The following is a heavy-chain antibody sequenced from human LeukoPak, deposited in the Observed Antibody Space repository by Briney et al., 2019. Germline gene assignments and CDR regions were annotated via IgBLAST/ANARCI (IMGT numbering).Heavy chain of an antibody. J-gene: IGHJ4*02. CDR2: ITWKSHRT. Sequence: PGGSLRLSCAASGFTFDDDTMHWVRETPGGGVEWVSFITWKSHRTHYADSVKGRFTVSRDNSKDSLYLQMNSLRTEDTGLYHCASEVGYRSLGYLGQGTLVTVSS. V-gene: IGHV3-43*01. CDR3: ASEVGYRSLGY. D-gene: IGHD3-3*01. CDR1: GFTFDDDT.